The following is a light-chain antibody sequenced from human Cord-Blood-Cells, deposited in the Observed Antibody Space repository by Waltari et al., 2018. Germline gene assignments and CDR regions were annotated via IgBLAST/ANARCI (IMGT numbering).Light chain of an antibody. CDR1: QGISSY. CDR2: SAS. J-gene: IGKJ4*02. Sequence: IQMPYSPFALSASRVARVSSTCWASQGISSYLAWYQQKPAKAPKLLIYSASSLQSGVPSRFSGSGSGTEYTLTISSLQPEDFATYYCQQYNSNPRTFGGGTKVEIK. V-gene: IGKV1D-43*01. CDR3: QQYNSNPRT.